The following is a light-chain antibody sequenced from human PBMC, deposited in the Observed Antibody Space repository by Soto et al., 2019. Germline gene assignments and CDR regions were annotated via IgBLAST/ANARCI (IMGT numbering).Light chain of an antibody. Sequence: QTVVTQEPSLTVSPGGTVTLTCASSTGAVTSGYCPGWFQQRPGQAPTSLIHSTSIKHSWTPARFSGSLLGGKAALTLSAVQPEDEADYYCLLYFDGAQVFGGGTKLTVL. CDR2: STS. CDR1: TGAVTSGYC. CDR3: LLYFDGAQV. J-gene: IGLJ3*02. V-gene: IGLV7-43*01.